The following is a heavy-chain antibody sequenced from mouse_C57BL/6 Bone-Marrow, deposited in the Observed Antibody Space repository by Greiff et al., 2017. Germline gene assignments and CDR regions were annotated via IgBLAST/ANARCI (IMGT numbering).Heavy chain of an antibody. V-gene: IGHV1-52*01. Sequence: VQLQQPGAELVRPGSSVKLSCKASGYTFTSYWMHWVKQRPIQGLEWIGNIDPSDSDTHYNQKFKDKATLTVDKSSSTAYMQLSSLTSEDSAVYDGARKGTEYSKWGFAYWGQGTRVTVSA. D-gene: IGHD2-5*01. CDR1: GYTFTSYW. CDR3: ARKGTEYSKWGFAY. J-gene: IGHJ3*01. CDR2: IDPSDSDT.